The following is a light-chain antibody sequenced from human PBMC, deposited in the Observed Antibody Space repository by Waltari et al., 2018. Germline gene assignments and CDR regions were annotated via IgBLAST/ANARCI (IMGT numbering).Light chain of an antibody. CDR3: QQYNSYSMYT. CDR2: DAS. J-gene: IGKJ2*01. Sequence: EIQMTQSPSSLSASVGDRVTITCQASQDVRHNVHWYHQKPGKAPKLLIFDASNLETGVPSRFSGSASGTDFTFTITSLQPEDIGTYFCQQYNSYSMYTFGQGTKLEIK. CDR1: QDVRHN. V-gene: IGKV1-33*01.